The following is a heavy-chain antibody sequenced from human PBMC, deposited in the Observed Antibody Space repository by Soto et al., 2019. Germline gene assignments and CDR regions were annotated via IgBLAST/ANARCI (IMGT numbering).Heavy chain of an antibody. D-gene: IGHD1-7*01. CDR2: RKQDGSEK. V-gene: IGHV3-7*01. CDR1: GFTFSSYW. Sequence: GGSLRLSCAASGFTFSSYWMNWVRQAPGKGLEWVANRKQDGSEKYYVDSVKGRFTISRDNARNSLYLQMNSLRVEDTAVYYCARSLPGTYGAFDLWGQGTMVTVSS. CDR3: ARSLPGTYGAFDL. J-gene: IGHJ3*01.